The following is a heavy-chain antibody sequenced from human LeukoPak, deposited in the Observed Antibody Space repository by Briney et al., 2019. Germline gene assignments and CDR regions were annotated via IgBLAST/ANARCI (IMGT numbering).Heavy chain of an antibody. J-gene: IGHJ4*02. Sequence: KPSETLSLTCTVSGGSISSYYWSWIRQPPGKGLEWIGYIYYSGSTNYNPSLKSRVTISVDTSKNQFSLKLSSVTAADTAVYYCARLLSRWLPVDYWGQGTLVTVSS. D-gene: IGHD5-12*01. CDR2: IYYSGST. V-gene: IGHV4-59*08. CDR1: GGSISSYY. CDR3: ARLLSRWLPVDY.